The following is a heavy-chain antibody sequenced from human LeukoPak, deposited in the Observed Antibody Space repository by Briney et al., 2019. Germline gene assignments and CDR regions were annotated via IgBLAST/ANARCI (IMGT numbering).Heavy chain of an antibody. D-gene: IGHD3-10*01. J-gene: IGHJ4*02. CDR1: GFTFSSYE. CDR2: ISSSGSTI. V-gene: IGHV3-48*03. Sequence: SGGSLRLSCAASGFTFSSYEMNWVRQAPGEELKWVSYISSSGSTIYYADSVKGRFAISRDNAKNSLYLQMNSLRAEDTAVYYCARGRDGSGSYYQDYWGQGTLVTVSS. CDR3: ARGRDGSGSYYQDY.